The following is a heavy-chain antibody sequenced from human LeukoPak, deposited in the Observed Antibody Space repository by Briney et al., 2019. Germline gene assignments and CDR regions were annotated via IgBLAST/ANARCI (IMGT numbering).Heavy chain of an antibody. CDR1: GFTFSSYS. CDR3: ARDRIAVAGTSPYIDY. J-gene: IGHJ4*02. Sequence: PGGSLRLSCAASGFTFSSYSMNWVRQAPGKGLEWVSSISSSSSCIYYADSVKGRFTISRDNAKNSLYLQMNSLRAEDTAVYYCARDRIAVAGTSPYIDYWGQGTLVTVSS. V-gene: IGHV3-21*01. CDR2: ISSSSSCI. D-gene: IGHD6-19*01.